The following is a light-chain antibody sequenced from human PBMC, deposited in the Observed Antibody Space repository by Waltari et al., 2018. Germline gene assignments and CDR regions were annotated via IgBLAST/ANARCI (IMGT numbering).Light chain of an antibody. Sequence: DIQMTQSPSTLSTSLGDRVTITCRASQSISSWLAWYQQKPGKAPKLLSYKASSLESGVPSRFSGSGSGTEFTLTISSLQPDDFATYYCQQYNSYSSTFGQGTKLEIK. J-gene: IGKJ2*02. CDR2: KAS. V-gene: IGKV1-5*03. CDR3: QQYNSYSST. CDR1: QSISSW.